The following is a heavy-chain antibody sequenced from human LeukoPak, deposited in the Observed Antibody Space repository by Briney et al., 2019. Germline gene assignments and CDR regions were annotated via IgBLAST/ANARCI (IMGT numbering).Heavy chain of an antibody. Sequence: GGSLRLSCAASGFTFSSYAMHWVRQAPGKGLEWVANINQDGSGKEYVDSVKGRFTISRDNSKNTLYLQMNSLRAEDTAVYYCAKAPKVVEYSSSSPPSPDYYMDVWGKGTTVTVSS. CDR3: AKAPKVVEYSSSSPPSPDYYMDV. CDR2: INQDGSGK. V-gene: IGHV3-7*01. D-gene: IGHD6-6*01. J-gene: IGHJ6*03. CDR1: GFTFSSYA.